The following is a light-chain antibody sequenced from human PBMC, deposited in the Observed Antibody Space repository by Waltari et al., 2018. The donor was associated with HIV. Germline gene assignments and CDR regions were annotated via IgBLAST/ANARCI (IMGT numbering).Light chain of an antibody. V-gene: IGLV2-11*01. Sequence: QSALTQPHSVSGSPGQSLTISCTGTSTYVDTFVSWYQQHPGKAPKFIIYDVNKRPSGVPDRFSGSKSGNTAFLTISGLQAEDEAEYHCCSHAGNFIFAFGTGTKVSVL. J-gene: IGLJ1*01. CDR1: STYVDTF. CDR3: CSHAGNFIFA. CDR2: DVN.